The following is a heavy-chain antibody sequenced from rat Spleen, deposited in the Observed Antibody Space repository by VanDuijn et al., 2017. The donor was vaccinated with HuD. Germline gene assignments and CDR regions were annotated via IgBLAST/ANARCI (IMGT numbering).Heavy chain of an antibody. V-gene: IGHV5-31*01. CDR3: ARRQFGVGYVMDA. D-gene: IGHD4-4*01. CDR1: GFTFNNYL. J-gene: IGHJ4*01. Sequence: EVQLVESGGGLVQPGRSLKLSCVASGFTFNNYLMTWIRQAPGKGLEWVASITNTGGSTYYPDSVKGRFTVSRDDAQRILFLQMDSLRSEDTATYYCARRQFGVGYVMDAWGQGASVTVSS. CDR2: ITNTGGST.